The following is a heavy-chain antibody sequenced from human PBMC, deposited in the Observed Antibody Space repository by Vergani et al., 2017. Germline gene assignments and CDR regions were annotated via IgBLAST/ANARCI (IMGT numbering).Heavy chain of an antibody. V-gene: IGHV4-30-2*01. J-gene: IGHJ4*02. D-gene: IGHD3-10*01. Sequence: QLQLQESGSGLVKPSQTLSLNCAASGGSISSGAFSWGWIRQPPGRGLQWIGHIFQSGIPDYNASLKSRVNISLDKSKNHFSLSLSSVTAADTAVYYCVRRINVVRETDYFDYWGQGILVTVSS. CDR1: GGSISSGAFS. CDR3: VRRINVVRETDYFDY. CDR2: IFQSGIP.